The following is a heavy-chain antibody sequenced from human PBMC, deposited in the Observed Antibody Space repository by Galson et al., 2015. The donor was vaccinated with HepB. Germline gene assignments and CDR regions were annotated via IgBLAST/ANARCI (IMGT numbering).Heavy chain of an antibody. J-gene: IGHJ4*02. CDR1: GGTFSSYA. Sequence: SVKVSCKASGGTFSSYAISWVRQAPGQGLEWMGGIIPIFGTANYAQKFQGRVTITADESTSTAYMELSSLRSEDTAVYYCARSLNGYYDFWSGYDYYFDYWGQGTLVTVSS. D-gene: IGHD3-3*01. CDR3: ARSLNGYYDFWSGYDYYFDY. CDR2: IIPIFGTA. V-gene: IGHV1-69*13.